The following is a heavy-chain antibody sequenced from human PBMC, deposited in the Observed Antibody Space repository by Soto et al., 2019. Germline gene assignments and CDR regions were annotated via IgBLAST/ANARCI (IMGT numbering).Heavy chain of an antibody. CDR3: ARQRYSSGYYYFDY. V-gene: IGHV4-59*08. Sequence: SETLSLTCTVSGGSISSYYWSWIRQPPGKGLEWIGYIYYSGSTNYNPSLKSRVTISVDTSKNQFSLKLSSVTAADTAVYYCARQRYSSGYYYFDYWGQGTLVTVSS. CDR2: IYYSGST. D-gene: IGHD6-19*01. CDR1: GGSISSYY. J-gene: IGHJ4*02.